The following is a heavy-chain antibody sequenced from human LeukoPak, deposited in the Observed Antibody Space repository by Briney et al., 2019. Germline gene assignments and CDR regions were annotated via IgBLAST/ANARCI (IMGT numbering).Heavy chain of an antibody. V-gene: IGHV3-30*18. Sequence: GSLRLSCTPSGFSFSNYGMHWVRQSPGKGLEWVAAISYDGSEKYYLDFVKGRFTISRDNSKNTLHLQMNSLRPEDTAMYYCAKDWQWERLTGAFNVWGQGTMVTVS. CDR1: GFSFSNYG. J-gene: IGHJ3*01. CDR3: AKDWQWERLTGAFNV. CDR2: ISYDGSEK. D-gene: IGHD1-26*01.